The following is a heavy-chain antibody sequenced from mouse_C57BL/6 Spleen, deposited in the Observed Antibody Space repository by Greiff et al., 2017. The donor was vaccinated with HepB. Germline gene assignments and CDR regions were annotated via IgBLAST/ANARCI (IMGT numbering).Heavy chain of an antibody. D-gene: IGHD1-1*01. CDR2: IYPRSGNT. Sequence: QVQLQQSGAELARPGASVKLSCKASGYTFTSYGISWVKQRTGQGLEWIGEIYPRSGNTYYNEKFKGKATLTADKSSSTAYMELRSLTSEDSAVYFCARREFGSSPYYYAMDYWGQGTSVTVSS. CDR1: GYTFTSYG. J-gene: IGHJ4*01. CDR3: ARREFGSSPYYYAMDY. V-gene: IGHV1-81*01.